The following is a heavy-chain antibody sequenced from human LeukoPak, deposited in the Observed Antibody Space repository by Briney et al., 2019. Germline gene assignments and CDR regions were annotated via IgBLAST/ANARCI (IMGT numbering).Heavy chain of an antibody. D-gene: IGHD3-3*01. J-gene: IGHJ4*02. CDR1: GGSISSHF. CDR2: TYDSGST. Sequence: SETLSLTCTVSGGSISSHFWSWIRQSPGKGLEWIGYTYDSGSTNYNPSVKCRVTMSVDTSKNQFSLRLTSVTAADTAVYYWARGGWSGYYPFDYWGQGTLVTVSS. V-gene: IGHV4-59*11. CDR3: ARGGWSGYYPFDY.